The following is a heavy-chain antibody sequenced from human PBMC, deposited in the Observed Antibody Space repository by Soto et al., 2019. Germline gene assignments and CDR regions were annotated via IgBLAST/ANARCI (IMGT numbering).Heavy chain of an antibody. CDR1: GYSFTSYG. Sequence: QVHLVQSGAEVEKPGASVKVSCKASGYSFTSYGIAWVRQAPGQWPEWMGWISPYNGRTNYAPNVKGRVVMTTDISTNTVYLELRSLRSDDTAMYYCGRCRTDSYAMDVWGQGTKVTVSS. CDR3: GRCRTDSYAMDV. D-gene: IGHD2-8*02. CDR2: ISPYNGRT. V-gene: IGHV1-18*01. J-gene: IGHJ6*01.